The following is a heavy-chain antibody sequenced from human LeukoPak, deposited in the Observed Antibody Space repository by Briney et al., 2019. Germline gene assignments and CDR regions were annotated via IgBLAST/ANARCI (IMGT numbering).Heavy chain of an antibody. V-gene: IGHV1-69*06. J-gene: IGHJ4*02. D-gene: IGHD6-13*01. CDR2: IIPIFGTA. CDR3: ARDMAAAGFDY. CDR1: GGTFSSYA. Sequence: ASVKVSCRASGGTFSSYAIGWVRQAPGQGLEWMGGIIPIFGTANYAQKFQGRVTITADKSTSTAYMELSSLRSEDPAVYYCARDMAAAGFDYWGQGTLVTVSS.